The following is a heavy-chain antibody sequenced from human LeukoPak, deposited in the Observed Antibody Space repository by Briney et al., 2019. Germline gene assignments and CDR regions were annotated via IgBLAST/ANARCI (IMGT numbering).Heavy chain of an antibody. Sequence: SETLSLTCTVSGGSISSSSYYWGWIRQPPGKGLEWIGSIYYSGSTYYNPSLKSRVTISVDTSKNQFSLKLSSVTAADTAVYYCAREGSAFDIWGQGTMVTVSS. V-gene: IGHV4-39*07. CDR2: IYYSGST. CDR3: AREGSAFDI. CDR1: GGSISSSSYY. J-gene: IGHJ3*02.